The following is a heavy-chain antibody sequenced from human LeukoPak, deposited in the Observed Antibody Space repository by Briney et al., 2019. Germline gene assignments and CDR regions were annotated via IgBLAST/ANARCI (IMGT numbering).Heavy chain of an antibody. CDR1: GGSFSGYY. CDR2: IDHSGNT. D-gene: IGHD3-10*01. CDR3: ARSYYYVDF. V-gene: IGHV4-34*01. J-gene: IGHJ4*02. Sequence: SETLSLTCAVYGGSFSGYYWNWIRQPPGQGLEWIGEIDHSGNTNYDPSLKSRVTMSIDTSKSQFSLKLTSVTAADTAVYYCARSYYYVDFWAQGARVTVSS.